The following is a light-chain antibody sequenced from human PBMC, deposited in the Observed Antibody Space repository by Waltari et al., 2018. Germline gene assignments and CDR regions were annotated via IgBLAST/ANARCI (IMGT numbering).Light chain of an antibody. CDR3: SSYAGRNNLV. V-gene: IGLV2-8*01. CDR2: EVS. CDR1: SSDVGRYHY. Sequence: QSALTQPPSASGSPGQSVPIPCTGPSSDVGRYHYVSWYQQHPGKAPKLMIHEVSKRPPGVPDRFSGSKSGNTASLTVSGLQAEDETDYYCSSYAGRNNLVFGGGTKLTVL. J-gene: IGLJ2*01.